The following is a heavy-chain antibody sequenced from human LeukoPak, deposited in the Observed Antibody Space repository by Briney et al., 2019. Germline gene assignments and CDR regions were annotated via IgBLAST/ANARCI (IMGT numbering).Heavy chain of an antibody. CDR3: ARRVTTHYYYGMDV. D-gene: IGHD4-11*01. CDR2: IYYSGST. V-gene: IGHV4-39*01. Sequence: SETLSLPSTVSGGSISSSSYYWGWIRQPPGKGLEWIGSIYYSGSTYYNPSLKSRVTISVDTSKNQFSLKLSSVTAADTAVYYCARRVTTHYYYGMDVWGQGTTVTVSS. CDR1: GGSISSSSYY. J-gene: IGHJ6*02.